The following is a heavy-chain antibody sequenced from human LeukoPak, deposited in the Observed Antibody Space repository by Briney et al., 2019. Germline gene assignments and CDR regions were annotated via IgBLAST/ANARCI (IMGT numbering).Heavy chain of an antibody. J-gene: IGHJ6*04. Sequence: SETLSLTCTVSAGSVSSVSYYWSWIRQPPGKGLEWIGYIYYSGSTNYNPSLKSRVTISVDTSKKQFSLKLSSVAAADTAVYYCARVGGSGSYWGKLYYYYGMDVWGKGTTVTVSS. V-gene: IGHV4-61*01. CDR2: IYYSGST. D-gene: IGHD3-10*01. CDR1: AGSVSSVSYY. CDR3: ARVGGSGSYWGKLYYYYGMDV.